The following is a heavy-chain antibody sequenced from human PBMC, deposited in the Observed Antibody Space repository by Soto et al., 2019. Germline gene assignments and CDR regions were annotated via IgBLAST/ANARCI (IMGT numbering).Heavy chain of an antibody. J-gene: IGHJ3*02. V-gene: IGHV1-2*04. CDR1: GYTFTGYY. CDR2: INPNSGGT. CDR3: ARGFEYSSSWQNHDAFDI. D-gene: IGHD6-6*01. Sequence: GASVKVFCKASGYTFTGYYMHWVRQAPGQGLEWMGWINPNSGGTNYAQKFQGWVTMTRDTSISTAYMELSRLRSDDTAVYYCARGFEYSSSWQNHDAFDIWGQGTMVTVSS.